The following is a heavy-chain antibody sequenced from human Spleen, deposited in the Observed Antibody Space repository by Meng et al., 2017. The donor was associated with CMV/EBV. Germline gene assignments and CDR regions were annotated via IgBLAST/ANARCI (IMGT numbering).Heavy chain of an antibody. Sequence: SETLSLTCAVYGGSFSGYYWSWIRQPPGKGLEWIGEINHSGSTNYNPSLKSRVTISVDTSKNQFSLKLSSVTAADTAVYYCARGAPQPQDFDYWGHGTLVTVSS. V-gene: IGHV4-34*01. J-gene: IGHJ4*01. CDR1: GGSFSGYY. D-gene: IGHD1-1*01. CDR2: INHSGST. CDR3: ARGAPQPQDFDY.